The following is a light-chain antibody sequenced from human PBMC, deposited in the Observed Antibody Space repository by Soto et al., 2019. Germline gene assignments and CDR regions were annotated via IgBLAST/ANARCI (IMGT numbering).Light chain of an antibody. V-gene: IGLV8-61*01. CDR3: RLYLGGGIGV. CDR1: SGPVFTSSY. Sequence: QTVVTQEPSFSVSPGGTVTLTCGLSSGPVFTSSYPNWYQQTPGQAPRTLIFNTNTRFSGVPDRFSRSILGDKAALTITGAQADYDSYYYCRLYLGGGIGVFGGGTKLTVL. J-gene: IGLJ3*02. CDR2: NTN.